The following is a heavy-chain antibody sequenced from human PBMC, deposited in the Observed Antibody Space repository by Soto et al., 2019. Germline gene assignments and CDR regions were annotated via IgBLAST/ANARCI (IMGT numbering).Heavy chain of an antibody. CDR1: GLTFSSYS. CDR2: ISSSSSTI. J-gene: IGHJ4*02. D-gene: IGHD6-25*01. CDR3: SRDLRQYSSGWRRYFAY. V-gene: IGHV3-48*02. Sequence: GGSVRLSCAASGLTFSSYSMNWVRQALGKGLEWVSYISSSSSTIYYADSMKGRFTISRDNAKNSLYLQMNSLRDDDTAVYFCSRDLRQYSSGWRRYFAYPGQRTPVTVSA.